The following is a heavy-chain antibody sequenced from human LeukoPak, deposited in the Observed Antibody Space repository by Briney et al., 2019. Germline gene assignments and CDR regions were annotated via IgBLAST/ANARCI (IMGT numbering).Heavy chain of an antibody. V-gene: IGHV3-30*14. CDR3: ARGMYYYDTSGYSVPYYYYSMDV. Sequence: GGSLRLSCAASGFTLSSYAMHWVRQAPGKGLEWVAVISYDGSNKWDADSVKGRFTISRDNSKNTLYLQMNSLRAEDTAVYYCARGMYYYDTSGYSVPYYYYSMDVWGKGTTVTISS. D-gene: IGHD3-22*01. CDR1: GFTLSSYA. CDR2: ISYDGSNK. J-gene: IGHJ6*03.